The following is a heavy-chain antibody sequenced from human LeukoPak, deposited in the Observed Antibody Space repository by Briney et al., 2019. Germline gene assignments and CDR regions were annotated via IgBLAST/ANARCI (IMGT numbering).Heavy chain of an antibody. CDR3: AKVLSGSQDY. J-gene: IGHJ4*02. Sequence: GGSLRLSCAASGFTVSSNYMSWVRQAPGKGLEWVSTIGGGGESTYYADSVKGLFTISRDNSKNTVYLQMNSLRAEDTAVYYCAKVLSGSQDYWGQGTLVTVFS. CDR2: IGGGGEST. CDR1: GFTVSSNY. V-gene: IGHV3-23*01. D-gene: IGHD1-26*01.